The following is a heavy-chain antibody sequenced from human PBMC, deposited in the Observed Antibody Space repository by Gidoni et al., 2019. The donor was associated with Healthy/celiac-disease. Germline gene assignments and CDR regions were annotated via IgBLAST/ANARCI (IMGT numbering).Heavy chain of an antibody. CDR3: TTGVLWFVIPYGMDV. D-gene: IGHD3-10*01. CDR2: IKSKTDGGTT. V-gene: IGHV3-15*01. Sequence: EVQLVESGGGLVKPGGSLRLSCAASGFTFSNAWMSWVRQAPGKGLEWVGRIKSKTDGGTTDYAAPVKGRFTISRDDSKNTLYLQMNSLKTEDTAVYYCTTGVLWFVIPYGMDVWGQGTTVTVSS. CDR1: GFTFSNAW. J-gene: IGHJ6*02.